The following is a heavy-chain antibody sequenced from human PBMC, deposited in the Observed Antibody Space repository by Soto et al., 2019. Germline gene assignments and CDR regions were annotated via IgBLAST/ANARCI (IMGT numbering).Heavy chain of an antibody. D-gene: IGHD2-8*01. CDR3: ARRGADIVLVEDYYGMDV. V-gene: IGHV5-51*01. Sequence: GESLKISCKGSGYSFTSYRIDWVRQTPGKGLEWMGSIYPGDSETRYSPSFQGQVTISADKSISTAYLQWSSLKASDTAMYYCARRGADIVLVEDYYGMDVWGQGTVVTVSS. CDR2: IYPGDSET. CDR1: GYSFTSYR. J-gene: IGHJ6*02.